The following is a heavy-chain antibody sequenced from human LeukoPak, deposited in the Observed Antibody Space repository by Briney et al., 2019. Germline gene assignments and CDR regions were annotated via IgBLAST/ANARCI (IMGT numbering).Heavy chain of an antibody. CDR1: GYTFTSYD. Sequence: ASVKVSCKASGYTFTSYDINWVRQATRQGLEWVGWMNPNSGNTGYAQKFQGRVTMTRNTSISTAYMELSSLRSEDTAVYYCARGIKYSSRRNYFDYWGQGTLVTVSS. D-gene: IGHD6-6*01. J-gene: IGHJ4*02. V-gene: IGHV1-8*01. CDR2: MNPNSGNT. CDR3: ARGIKYSSRRNYFDY.